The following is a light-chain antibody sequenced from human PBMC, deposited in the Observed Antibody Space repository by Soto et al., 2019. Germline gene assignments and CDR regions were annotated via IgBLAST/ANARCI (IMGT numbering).Light chain of an antibody. J-gene: IGLJ3*02. Sequence: QSVLTQPPSASGTPGQRVTISCSGSSSNIGSNYVYWYQQLPGTAPKLLIYRNNQRPSGVPDRFSGSKSGTSASLAISGLRSVDEADYYCAAWDDSLSGLHWVFGGGTKVTVL. CDR2: RNN. CDR1: SSNIGSNY. CDR3: AAWDDSLSGLHWV. V-gene: IGLV1-47*01.